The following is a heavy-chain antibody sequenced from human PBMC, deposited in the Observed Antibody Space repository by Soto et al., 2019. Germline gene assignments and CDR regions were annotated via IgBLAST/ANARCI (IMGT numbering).Heavy chain of an antibody. V-gene: IGHV2-5*02. J-gene: IGHJ4*02. CDR3: ALTMIVVVTNQDYFDY. D-gene: IGHD3-22*01. CDR1: GFSLSTSGVG. Sequence: QITLKESGPTLVKPTQTLTLTCTFSGFSLSTSGVGVGWIRQPPGKALEWLALIYWDDDKRYSPSLKSRLTITKDTSKNQVVLTMTNMDPVDTATYYCALTMIVVVTNQDYFDYWGQGTLVTVSS. CDR2: IYWDDDK.